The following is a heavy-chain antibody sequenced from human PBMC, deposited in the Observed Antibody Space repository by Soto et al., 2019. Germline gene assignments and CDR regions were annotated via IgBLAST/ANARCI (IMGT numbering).Heavy chain of an antibody. CDR1: GGTFNNYV. J-gene: IGHJ1*01. CDR3: ASRGHRRRSTN. CDR2: INTIFGIT. V-gene: IGHV1-69*01. Sequence: QVQLVQSGAEVKKPGSSVKVSCRASGGTFNNYVVTWVRQAPGQGLEWVGWINTIFGITNYAQNLEGRFTMTQDEYTTTVHMEMTSLTSVYTAVYFCASRGHRRRSTNWRQGTLVTVSS. D-gene: IGHD3-10*01.